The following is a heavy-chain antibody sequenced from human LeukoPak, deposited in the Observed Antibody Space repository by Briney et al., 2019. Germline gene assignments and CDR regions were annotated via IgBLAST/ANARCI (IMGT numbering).Heavy chain of an antibody. CDR2: IYTSGST. D-gene: IGHD3-22*01. CDR1: GGSISSYY. J-gene: IGHJ4*02. V-gene: IGHV4-4*07. CDR3: ARYDSSGYYNLFDY. Sequence: PSETLSLTCTVSGGSISSYYWSWIRQPAGKGLEWIGRIYTSGSTNYNPSLKSRVTMSVDTSKNQFSLKLSSVTAADTAVYYCARYDSSGYYNLFDYWGQGTLVTVSS.